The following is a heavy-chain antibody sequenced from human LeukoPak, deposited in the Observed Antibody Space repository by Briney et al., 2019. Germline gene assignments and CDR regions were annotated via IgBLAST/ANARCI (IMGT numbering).Heavy chain of an antibody. Sequence: GGSLRLSCAASGFTFDDYAMHWVRQAPGKGLEWVSGISWNSGSIGYADSVKGRFTISRDNAKNSLYLQMNSLRDEDTALYYCAKLAVAGTDGYFDYWGQGTLVTVSS. V-gene: IGHV3-9*01. CDR1: GFTFDDYA. D-gene: IGHD6-19*01. CDR3: AKLAVAGTDGYFDY. J-gene: IGHJ4*02. CDR2: ISWNSGSI.